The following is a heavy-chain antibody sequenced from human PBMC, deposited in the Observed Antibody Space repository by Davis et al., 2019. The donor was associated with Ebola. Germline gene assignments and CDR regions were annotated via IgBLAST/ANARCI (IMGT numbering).Heavy chain of an antibody. V-gene: IGHV3-7*03. Sequence: GGSLRLSCAASGFTFNKYWMSWVRQAPGKGLEWVANIKQDGSEKYYVDSVKGRFTFSRDNAKNSLHLQMDSLRAEDTAVYYCARDVDPRDSNFDYWGQGTLVTVSS. CDR2: IKQDGSEK. J-gene: IGHJ4*02. CDR1: GFTFNKYW. CDR3: ARDVDPRDSNFDY.